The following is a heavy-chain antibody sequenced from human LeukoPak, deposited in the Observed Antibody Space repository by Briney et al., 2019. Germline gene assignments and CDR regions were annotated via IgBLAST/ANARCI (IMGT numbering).Heavy chain of an antibody. CDR1: GYSFIRYH. CDR3: ARDGGSFPYHMDV. J-gene: IGHJ6*02. V-gene: IGHV1-46*01. Sequence: GASVKVSCKASGYSFIRYHIHWVRQAPGQGLEWMGVLKLYDGSVSHAQKFQGRVTMTSDTSTSTVYMELSSLRSEDTAVYFCARDGGSFPYHMDVWGQGTTVTVSS. D-gene: IGHD1-26*01. CDR2: LKLYDGSV.